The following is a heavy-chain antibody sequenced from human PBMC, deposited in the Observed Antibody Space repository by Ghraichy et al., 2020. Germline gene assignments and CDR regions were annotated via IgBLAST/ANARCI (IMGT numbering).Heavy chain of an antibody. CDR3: AKVRDWNKGGFDY. V-gene: IGHV3-23*01. D-gene: IGHD1/OR15-1a*01. Sequence: GESLNISCAASGFTFSSYAMSWVRQAPGKGLEWVSSISGNGGSTYYAESVKGRFTISRGTSKYTLYLQLSSLRAEDTAVYYFAKVRDWNKGGFDYWGQGTLVTVSS. CDR1: GFTFSSYA. CDR2: ISGNGGST. J-gene: IGHJ4*02.